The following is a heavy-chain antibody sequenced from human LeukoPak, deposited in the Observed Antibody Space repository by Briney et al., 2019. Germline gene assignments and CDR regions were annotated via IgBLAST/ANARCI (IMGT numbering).Heavy chain of an antibody. Sequence: GGSLRLSCGASGFTFNSYAMSWVRQAPGKGLEWVSAISGSGGSTYYADSVKGRFTISRDNSKNTLYLQMNSLRAEDTAVYYCAKVPLAARPDYYYYYMDVWGKGTTVTVSS. CDR2: ISGSGGST. V-gene: IGHV3-23*01. CDR1: GFTFNSYA. CDR3: AKVPLAARPDYYYYYMDV. J-gene: IGHJ6*03. D-gene: IGHD6-6*01.